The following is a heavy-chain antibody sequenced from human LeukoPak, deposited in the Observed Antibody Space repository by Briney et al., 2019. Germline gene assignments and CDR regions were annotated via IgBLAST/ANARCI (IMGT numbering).Heavy chain of an antibody. D-gene: IGHD1-26*01. Sequence: PSETLSLTCTVSDGSISSTNYHWGWIRQPPGKGLEWIGSIYYSGSTYYNPSLKSRATISVDTSKNQFSLKLSSVTAADTAVYYCARPLVGTTDYFDYWGQGTLVTVSS. V-gene: IGHV4-39*01. CDR1: DGSISSTNYH. CDR3: ARPLVGTTDYFDY. CDR2: IYYSGST. J-gene: IGHJ4*02.